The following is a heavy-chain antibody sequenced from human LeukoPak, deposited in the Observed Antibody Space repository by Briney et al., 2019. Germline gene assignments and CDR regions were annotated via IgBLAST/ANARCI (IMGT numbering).Heavy chain of an antibody. CDR1: GGSISSGGYY. CDR2: IYYSGSA. CDR3: ARDRAWGIAARGVDP. Sequence: PSETLSLTCTVSGGSISSGGYYWSWIRQHPGKGLEWIGYIYYSGSAYYNPSLKSRVTISVDTSKNQFSLKLSPVTAADTAVYYCARDRAWGIAARGVDPWGQGTLVTVSS. D-gene: IGHD6-6*01. V-gene: IGHV4-31*03. J-gene: IGHJ5*02.